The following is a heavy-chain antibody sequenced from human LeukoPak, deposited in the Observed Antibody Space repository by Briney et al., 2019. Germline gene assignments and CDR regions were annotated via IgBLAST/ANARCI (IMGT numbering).Heavy chain of an antibody. V-gene: IGHV3-23*01. Sequence: GGSLRLSCAASGFTFSSYAMSWVRQAPGKGLEWVSAISGSGGSTYYADSVKGRFTISRDNSKNTLYLQMNSLRAEDTAVYYCAKDLRSGSHSRVGFDPWGQGTLVTVSS. D-gene: IGHD3-10*01. CDR2: ISGSGGST. CDR1: GFTFSSYA. J-gene: IGHJ5*02. CDR3: AKDLRSGSHSRVGFDP.